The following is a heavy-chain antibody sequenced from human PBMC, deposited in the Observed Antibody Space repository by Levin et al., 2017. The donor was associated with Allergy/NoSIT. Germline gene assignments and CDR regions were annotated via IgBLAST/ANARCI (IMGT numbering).Heavy chain of an antibody. D-gene: IGHD6-13*01. V-gene: IGHV3-30*03. J-gene: IGHJ4*02. Sequence: GGSLRLSCAASGFALSTYGMHWVRQASGKGLEWVAYISYGGREKYYADSVKGRFTISRDNSKNTLYLQMNSLRTEDSSVYFCTTDRVPYSSSWYGYYFDSWGPGTLVIVSS. CDR1: GFALSTYG. CDR2: ISYGGREK. CDR3: TTDRVPYSSSWYGYYFDS.